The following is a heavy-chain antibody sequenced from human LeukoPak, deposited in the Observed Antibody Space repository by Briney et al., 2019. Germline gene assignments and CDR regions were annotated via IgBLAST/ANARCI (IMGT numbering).Heavy chain of an antibody. J-gene: IGHJ6*03. D-gene: IGHD6-13*01. V-gene: IGHV1-18*01. CDR3: ARVPLRIAGAGKYYMDV. Sequence: ASVKLSCKASGYTFTSYDINWVRQATGQGLEWMGWISAYNGNTNYAQKLQGRVTMTTDTSTNTLYLELRSLRSDDTAVYYCARVPLRIAGAGKYYMDVWGKGTTVTVSS. CDR1: GYTFTSYD. CDR2: ISAYNGNT.